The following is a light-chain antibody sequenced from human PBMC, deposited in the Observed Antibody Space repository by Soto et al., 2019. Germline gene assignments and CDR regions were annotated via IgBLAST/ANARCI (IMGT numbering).Light chain of an antibody. CDR3: CSYAGSYSVV. CDR2: DVS. J-gene: IGLJ2*01. V-gene: IGLV2-11*01. CDR1: SSDVGGYNY. Sequence: QSALTQPRSVSGSPGQSVTISCTGTSSDVGGYNYVSWYQQHPGKAPKLMIYDVSKRPSGVPDRFSGSKSGNAASLTISGLEAEDAADYYWCSYAGSYSVVFGGGTKLTVL.